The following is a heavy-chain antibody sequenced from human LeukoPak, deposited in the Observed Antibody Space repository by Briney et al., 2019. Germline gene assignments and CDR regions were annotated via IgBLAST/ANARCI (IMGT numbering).Heavy chain of an antibody. V-gene: IGHV1-69*05. J-gene: IGHJ5*02. Sequence: GASVKVSCKASGGTFTNFAIARVRQAPGRGLEWMGGINPVFDTTNYAQGFQDRFTITRDESTSTTYMELTSLRSDDTAVYYCARYFPNLTYFDPWGPGTLVTVSS. CDR3: ARYFPNLTYFDP. CDR2: INPVFDTT. CDR1: GGTFTNFA. D-gene: IGHD1-14*01.